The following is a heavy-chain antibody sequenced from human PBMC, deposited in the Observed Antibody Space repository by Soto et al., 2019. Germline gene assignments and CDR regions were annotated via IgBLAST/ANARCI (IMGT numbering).Heavy chain of an antibody. V-gene: IGHV1-8*01. CDR3: ARGLLPGGGCYYYIYMDV. Sequence: ASVKVSCKASGYTFNSYDINWVRQATGQGLEWMGWMNPNSGNTGYAQKFQGRVTMTRNTSISTAYMELSSLRCEDTAVYYCARGLLPGGGCYYYIYMDVLGKGTTVTV. CDR1: GYTFNSYD. D-gene: IGHD3-16*01. J-gene: IGHJ6*03. CDR2: MNPNSGNT.